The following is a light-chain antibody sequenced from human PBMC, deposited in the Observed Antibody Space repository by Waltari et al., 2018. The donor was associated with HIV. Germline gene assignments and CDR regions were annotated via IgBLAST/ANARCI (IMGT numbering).Light chain of an antibody. V-gene: IGLV2-8*01. J-gene: IGLJ2*01. CDR3: SSYAGSNNVV. CDR1: SSDVGDYDF. CDR2: EVN. Sequence: QSALTQPPSASGSPGQSLTIPCSGSSSDVGDYDFVSWYQQHPAKVPKLMLSEVNKRPAGVPDRFSGPKSGHTASLTVSGLQADDEADYYCSSYAGSNNVVFGGGTKLTVL.